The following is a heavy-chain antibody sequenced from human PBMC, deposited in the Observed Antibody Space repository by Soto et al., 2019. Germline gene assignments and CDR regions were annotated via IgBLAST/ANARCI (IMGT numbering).Heavy chain of an antibody. CDR1: GGTFSSYA. V-gene: IGHV1-69*01. CDR3: ARGVVRQWLPTADAFDI. J-gene: IGHJ3*02. CDR2: IIPIFGTA. D-gene: IGHD6-19*01. Sequence: QVQLVQSGAEVKKPGSSVKVSCKASGGTFSSYAISWVRQAPGQGLEWMGGIIPIFGTANYAQKFQGRVTITADESTSTAYMELSSLRSEDTAVYYWARGVVRQWLPTADAFDIWGQGTMGTVSS.